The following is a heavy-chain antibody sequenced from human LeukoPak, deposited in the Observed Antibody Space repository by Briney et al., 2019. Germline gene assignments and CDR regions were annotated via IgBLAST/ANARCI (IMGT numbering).Heavy chain of an antibody. CDR3: ARVLGYYDSSTYYSPWAFDI. V-gene: IGHV3-48*03. CDR1: GFTFSSYE. CDR2: ISSSGSSI. D-gene: IGHD3-22*01. Sequence: GGSLILSCAASGFTFSSYEMNWVRQAPGKGLEWVSYISSSGSSIYYADSVKGRFTISRDNAKNSLYLQMNSLRAEDTAVYYCARVLGYYDSSTYYSPWAFDIWGQGTMVTVSS. J-gene: IGHJ3*02.